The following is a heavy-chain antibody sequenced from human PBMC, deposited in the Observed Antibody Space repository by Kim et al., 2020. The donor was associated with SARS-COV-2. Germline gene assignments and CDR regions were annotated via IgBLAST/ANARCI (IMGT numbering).Heavy chain of an antibody. D-gene: IGHD3-3*01. V-gene: IGHV1-58*01. J-gene: IGHJ4*02. Sequence: SVKVSCKASGFTFTSSAVQWVRQARGQRLEWIGWIVVGSGNTNYAQKFQERVTITRDMSTSTAYMELSSLRSEDTAVYYCAAGNHDFWSGYYDDYWGQGTLVTVSS. CDR2: IVVGSGNT. CDR1: GFTFTSSA. CDR3: AAGNHDFWSGYYDDY.